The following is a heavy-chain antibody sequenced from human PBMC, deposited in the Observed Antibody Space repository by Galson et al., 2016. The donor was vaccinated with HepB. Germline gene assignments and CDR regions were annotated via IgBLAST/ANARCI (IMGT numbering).Heavy chain of an antibody. D-gene: IGHD3-3*02. CDR1: GFTFSDYE. J-gene: IGHJ4*02. CDR2: ISSHGTTI. V-gene: IGHV3-48*03. CDR3: VRDHFWAFDY. Sequence: LRLSCAASGFTFSDYEMNWVRQAPGEGLEWVSYISSHGTTIDYASSVKGRFTISRDDGKNTLYLQMNSLRAEDTAVYYCVRDHFWAFDYWGQGTLVTASS.